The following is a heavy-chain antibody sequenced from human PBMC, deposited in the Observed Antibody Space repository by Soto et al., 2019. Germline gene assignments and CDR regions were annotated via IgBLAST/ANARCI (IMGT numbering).Heavy chain of an antibody. CDR3: ARGICIGRGGSCYYKTGYYYYYYMDV. D-gene: IGHD2-15*01. J-gene: IGHJ6*03. CDR2: INHSGST. Sequence: PSETLSLTCAVYGGSFSGYYWSWIRQPPGKGLEWIGEINHSGSTNYNPSLKSRVTISVDTSKNQFSLKLSSVTAADTAVYYCARGICIGRGGSCYYKTGYYYYYYMDVWGKGTTVTVSS. CDR1: GGSFSGYY. V-gene: IGHV4-34*01.